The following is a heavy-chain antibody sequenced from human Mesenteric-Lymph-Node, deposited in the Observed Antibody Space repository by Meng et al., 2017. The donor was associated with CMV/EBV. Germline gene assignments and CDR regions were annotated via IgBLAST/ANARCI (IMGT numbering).Heavy chain of an antibody. V-gene: IGHV4-61*08. CDR2: IYGTGIT. J-gene: IGHJ4*02. CDR1: GVSVTSGAYH. Sequence: QVQLQESGPGLLKPSETLSLTCIVSGVSVTSGAYHWSWIRQSPGKGLEWIGYIYGTGITIYNPSLKNRVTILLETSKNQFSLKLNSVTTADTAVYYCAKSRSSTPGIVDDWGQGTLVTVSS. CDR3: AKSRSSTPGIVDD. D-gene: IGHD2/OR15-2a*01.